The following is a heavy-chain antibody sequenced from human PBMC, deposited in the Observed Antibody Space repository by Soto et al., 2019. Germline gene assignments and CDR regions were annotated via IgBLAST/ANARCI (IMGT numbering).Heavy chain of an antibody. CDR3: ARGRWYTSHYYFDY. V-gene: IGHV3-7*01. D-gene: IGHD2-8*01. CDR1: GFTFSSYW. CDR2: INLDGSER. J-gene: IGHJ4*02. Sequence: GGSLRLSCTTSGFTFSSYWMNWVRQAPGKGLEWVANINLDGSERSYVDSVEGRFTISRDNTKNSLYLQMNSLRAEDTALYYCARGRWYTSHYYFDYWGQGTLVTVSS.